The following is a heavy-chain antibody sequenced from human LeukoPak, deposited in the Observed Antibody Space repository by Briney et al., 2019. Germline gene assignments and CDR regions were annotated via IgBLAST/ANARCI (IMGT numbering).Heavy chain of an antibody. J-gene: IGHJ4*02. Sequence: ASVKVSCKASGYTFTGYYMHWVRQAPGQGLEWMGWISAYNGNTNYAQKLQGRVTMTTDTSTSTAYMELRSLRSDDTAVYYCARESSSGYLGYWGQGTLVTVSS. CDR2: ISAYNGNT. V-gene: IGHV1-18*04. D-gene: IGHD3-22*01. CDR1: GYTFTGYY. CDR3: ARESSSGYLGY.